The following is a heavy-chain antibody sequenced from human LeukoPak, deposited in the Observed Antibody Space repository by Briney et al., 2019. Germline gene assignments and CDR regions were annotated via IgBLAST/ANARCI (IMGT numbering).Heavy chain of an antibody. J-gene: IGHJ4*02. CDR1: GGSLSSYY. V-gene: IGHV4-59*01. D-gene: IGHD2/OR15-2a*01. CDR2: MYYSGST. Sequence: SETLSLTCDVSGGSLSSYYWRWIRQPPGKGLEWIGCMYYSGSTSYNPSLRSRVTLSVDTSKHQFSVKLSSVTAADTAVYYCARGRIGGAFWGRGSLVTVSS. CDR3: ARGRIGGAF.